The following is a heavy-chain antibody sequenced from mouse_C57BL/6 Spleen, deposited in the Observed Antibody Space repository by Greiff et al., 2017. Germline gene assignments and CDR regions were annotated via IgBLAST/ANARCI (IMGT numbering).Heavy chain of an antibody. CDR3: ARSHYGSSAMDY. CDR2: IRNKANGYTT. V-gene: IGHV7-3*01. Sequence: EVKLVESGGGLVQPGGSLSLSCAASGFTFTDYYMSWVRQPPGKALEWLGFIRNKANGYTTEYSASVKGRFTISRDNSQSILYLQMNALRAEDSATYYCARSHYGSSAMDYWGQGTSVTVSS. D-gene: IGHD1-1*01. J-gene: IGHJ4*01. CDR1: GFTFTDYY.